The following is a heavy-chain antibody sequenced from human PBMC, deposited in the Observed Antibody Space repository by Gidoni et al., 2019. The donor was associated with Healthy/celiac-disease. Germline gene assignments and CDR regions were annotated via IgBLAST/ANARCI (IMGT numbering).Heavy chain of an antibody. CDR3: AREAARPIRGFDY. CDR2: ISGDGGST. J-gene: IGHJ4*02. D-gene: IGHD6-6*01. Sequence: EVQLVASGGGVVQPGGSLRLSCAASGSTLDDYAMHWVRQAPGKGLEWVSLISGDGGSTYYADSVKGRFTISRDNSKNSLYLQMNSLRTEDTALYYCAREAARPIRGFDYWGQGTLVTVSS. CDR1: GSTLDDYA. V-gene: IGHV3-43*02.